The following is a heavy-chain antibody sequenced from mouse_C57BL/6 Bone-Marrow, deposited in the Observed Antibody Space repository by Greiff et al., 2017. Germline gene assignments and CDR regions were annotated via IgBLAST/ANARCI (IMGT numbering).Heavy chain of an antibody. CDR1: GYAFSSYW. J-gene: IGHJ4*01. CDR2: IYPGDGDT. D-gene: IGHD2-4*01. V-gene: IGHV1-80*01. CDR3: ARGYDYDYAMDY. Sequence: VQLQQSGAELVKPGASVKISCKASGYAFSSYWMNWVKQRPGKGLEWIGQIYPGDGDTNYNQKFKGKATLTVDQSSSTAYMQLNSLTSEDSAVYYCARGYDYDYAMDYWGQGTSVTVSS.